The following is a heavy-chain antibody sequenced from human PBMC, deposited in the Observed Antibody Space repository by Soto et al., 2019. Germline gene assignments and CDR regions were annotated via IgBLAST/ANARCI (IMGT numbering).Heavy chain of an antibody. CDR3: ARFGGWTTFDY. V-gene: IGHV4-34*01. D-gene: IGHD6-19*01. CDR2: INHSGST. CDR1: GGSFSGYY. J-gene: IGHJ4*02. Sequence: SETLSLTCAVYGGSFSGYYWSWIRQPPGKGLEWIGEINHSGSTNYNPSLKSRVTISVDTSKNQFSLKLGSVTAADTAVYYCARFGGWTTFDYWGQGTLVTVSS.